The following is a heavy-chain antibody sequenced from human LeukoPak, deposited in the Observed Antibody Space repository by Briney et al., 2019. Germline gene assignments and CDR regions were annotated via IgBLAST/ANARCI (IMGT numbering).Heavy chain of an antibody. CDR2: ISGSGGST. Sequence: GGSLRLSCAASGFTFSSYAMSWVRQAPGEGLGWVSAISGSGGSTYYADSVKGRFTISRDNSKNTLYLQMNSLRAEDTAVYYCAKGDWFLFDPWGQGTLVTVSS. CDR1: GFTFSSYA. D-gene: IGHD3/OR15-3a*01. V-gene: IGHV3-23*01. CDR3: AKGDWFLFDP. J-gene: IGHJ5*02.